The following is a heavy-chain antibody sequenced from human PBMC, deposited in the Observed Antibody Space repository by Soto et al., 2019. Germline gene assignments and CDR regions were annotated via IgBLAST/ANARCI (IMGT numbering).Heavy chain of an antibody. Sequence: EVQLVESGGGLVQPGGSLRLSCAASGLTFSSYWMHWVRQAPGKGLVWVSRINSDGSTTNYADSVKGRFTISRDNAKNTLYLQMNSLRAEDTAVYYCARDPALGLFDYWGQGTLVTVSS. CDR3: ARDPALGLFDY. V-gene: IGHV3-74*01. CDR1: GLTFSSYW. CDR2: INSDGSTT. D-gene: IGHD7-27*01. J-gene: IGHJ4*02.